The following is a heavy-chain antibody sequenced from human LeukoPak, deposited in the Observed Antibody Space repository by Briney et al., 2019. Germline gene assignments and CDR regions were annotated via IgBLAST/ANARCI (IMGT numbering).Heavy chain of an antibody. J-gene: IGHJ4*02. D-gene: IGHD2-21*02. CDR3: ARALAYCGGDCYTTFDY. CDR1: GGSISSGGYY. CDR2: IYYSGST. V-gene: IGHV4-31*03. Sequence: SETLSLTCTVSGGSISSGGYYWSWIRQHPGKDLEWIGYIYYSGSTYYNPSLKSRVTISVDTSKNQFSLKLSSVTAADTAVYYCARALAYCGGDCYTTFDYWGQGTLVTVSS.